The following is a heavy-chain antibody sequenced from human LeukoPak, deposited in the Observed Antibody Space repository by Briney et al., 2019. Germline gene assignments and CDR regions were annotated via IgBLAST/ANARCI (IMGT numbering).Heavy chain of an antibody. Sequence: SSETLSLTCTVSAAPITSYYWSWIRQPPGKRLEWIGYTYYSGSSNYNPSLKSRVAISVDTSKNHVSLRLSSVTAADTAVYYCARGGSIVGATPHDAFDIWGQETVVPV. CDR2: TYYSGSS. D-gene: IGHD1-26*01. CDR3: ARGGSIVGATPHDAFDI. V-gene: IGHV4-59*01. J-gene: IGHJ3*02. CDR1: AAPITSYY.